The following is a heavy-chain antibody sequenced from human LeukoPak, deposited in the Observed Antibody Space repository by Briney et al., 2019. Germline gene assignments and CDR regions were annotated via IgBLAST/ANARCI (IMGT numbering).Heavy chain of an antibody. D-gene: IGHD1-1*01. Sequence: GGSLRLSCVASGFTFGSNAMRWVRQAPGKGVEGVAAINSGGGNTYYAGSVKGRFTVSRDNSKNTLYLQMNSLRADDTAVYYCAKVEGIYYFDFWGQGTLVTVSS. CDR1: GFTFGSNA. CDR3: AKVEGIYYFDF. CDR2: INSGGGNT. J-gene: IGHJ4*02. V-gene: IGHV3-23*01.